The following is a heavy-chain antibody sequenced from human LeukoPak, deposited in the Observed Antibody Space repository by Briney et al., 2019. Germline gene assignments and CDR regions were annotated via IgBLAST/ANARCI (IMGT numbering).Heavy chain of an antibody. V-gene: IGHV4-39*01. J-gene: IGHJ3*02. D-gene: IGHD1-26*01. CDR3: ATTYSGGYQGLDI. Sequence: KTSETLSLTCTVSGGSISSNKYYWGWIRQPPGKGLEWIGSIYYSGSTYYNPTLKSRVTIFVDTSKNQFSLKLSSVTAADTAVHYCATTYSGGYQGLDIWGQGTMVTVSS. CDR2: IYYSGST. CDR1: GGSISSNKYY.